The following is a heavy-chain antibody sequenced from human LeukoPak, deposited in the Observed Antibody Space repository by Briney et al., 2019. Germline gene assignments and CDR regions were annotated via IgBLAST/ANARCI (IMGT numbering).Heavy chain of an antibody. CDR2: ISGSGGST. J-gene: IGHJ3*02. V-gene: IGHV3-23*01. D-gene: IGHD6-6*01. Sequence: GGSLRLSCAASGFTFSSYAMSWVRQAPGKGLEWVSAISGSGGSTYYADSVKGRFTISRDNSKNTLYLQMNSLRAEDTAVYYCARRSAARNAFDIWGQGTMVTVSS. CDR3: ARRSAARNAFDI. CDR1: GFTFSSYA.